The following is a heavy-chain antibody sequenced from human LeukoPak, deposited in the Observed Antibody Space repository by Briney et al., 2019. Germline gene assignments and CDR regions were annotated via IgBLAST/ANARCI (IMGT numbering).Heavy chain of an antibody. CDR1: GFTFSDYY. CDR2: ISSSSSYT. D-gene: IGHD3-22*01. Sequence: PGGSLRLSCAASGFTFSDYYMSWIRQAPGKGLEWVSYISSSSSYTNYADSVKGRFTISRDNAKNSLYLQMNSLRAEDTAVYYCARDRRDSSGYYYFDYWGQGTLVTVSS. CDR3: ARDRRDSSGYYYFDY. V-gene: IGHV3-11*05. J-gene: IGHJ4*02.